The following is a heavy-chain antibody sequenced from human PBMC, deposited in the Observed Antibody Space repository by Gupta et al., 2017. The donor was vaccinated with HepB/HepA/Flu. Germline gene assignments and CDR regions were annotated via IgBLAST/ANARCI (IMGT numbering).Heavy chain of an antibody. V-gene: IGHV3-53*01. J-gene: IGHJ4*02. CDR3: ARKTDTRVGGDY. Sequence: EVQLVQSGGGLIQPGGSLRLSCAASEFTVFNNLMYWGRRPPGKGPEWVSLIYSNGDAADADSVRARFTISRDKSKNTLYLQMNSLRAEDTAMYFCARKTDTRVGGDYWGQGTLVTVS. CDR1: EFTVFNNL. D-gene: IGHD1-26*01. CDR2: IYSNGDA.